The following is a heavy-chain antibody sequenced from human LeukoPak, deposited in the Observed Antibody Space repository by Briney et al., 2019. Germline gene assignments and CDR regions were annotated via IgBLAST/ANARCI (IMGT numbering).Heavy chain of an antibody. CDR3: ARDMGYSIAVAGKGFDY. CDR2: ISGSGGST. D-gene: IGHD6-19*01. CDR1: GFTFSSYA. Sequence: GGSLRLSCAASGFTFSSYAMSWVRQAPGKGLEWVSAISGSGGSTYYADSVKGRFTISRDNSKNTLYLQMNSLRAEDTAVYYCARDMGYSIAVAGKGFDYWGQGILVTVSS. V-gene: IGHV3-23*01. J-gene: IGHJ4*02.